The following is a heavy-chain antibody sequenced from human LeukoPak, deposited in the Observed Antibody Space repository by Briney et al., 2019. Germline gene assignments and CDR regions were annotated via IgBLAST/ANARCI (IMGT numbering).Heavy chain of an antibody. Sequence: SETLSLTCTVSDEVITSNNWWSWVRQSPGKGLEWIGEVFHSGTTRYKASLKSRVTISEDMSKNQFSLKLSSVTAADTAVYYCARGDYNYDYWGQGTLVTVSS. V-gene: IGHV4-4*02. J-gene: IGHJ4*02. CDR3: ARGDYNYDY. CDR1: DEVITSNNW. D-gene: IGHD4/OR15-4a*01. CDR2: VFHSGTT.